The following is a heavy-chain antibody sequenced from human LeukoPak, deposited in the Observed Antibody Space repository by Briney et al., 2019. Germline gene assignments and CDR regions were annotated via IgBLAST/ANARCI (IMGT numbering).Heavy chain of an antibody. CDR3: ARGCSSTSCYFDY. CDR2: IIPIFGIA. V-gene: IGHV1-69*04. J-gene: IGHJ4*02. CDR1: GGTFSSYA. D-gene: IGHD2-2*01. Sequence: SVKVSCKASGGTFSSYAISWVRQAPGEGLEWMGRIIPIFGIANYAQKFQGRVTITADKSTSTAYMELSSLRSEDTAVYYCARGCSSTSCYFDYWGQGTLVTVSS.